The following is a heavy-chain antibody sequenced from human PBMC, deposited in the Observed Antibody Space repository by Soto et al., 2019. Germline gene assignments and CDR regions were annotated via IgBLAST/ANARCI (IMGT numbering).Heavy chain of an antibody. V-gene: IGHV1-46*01. CDR3: ASSETNYDILTGPPDY. Sequence: VQVSCKASGYTFTSYYMHWVRQAPGQGLEWMGIINPSGGSTSYAQKFQGRVTMTRDTSTSTVYMELSSLRSEDTAVYYCASSETNYDILTGPPDYWGQGTLVTVSS. D-gene: IGHD3-9*01. J-gene: IGHJ4*02. CDR2: INPSGGST. CDR1: GYTFTSYY.